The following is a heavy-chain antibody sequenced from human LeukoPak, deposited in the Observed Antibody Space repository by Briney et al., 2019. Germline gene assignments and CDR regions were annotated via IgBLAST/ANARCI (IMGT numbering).Heavy chain of an antibody. CDR1: GGSISSYS. Sequence: SETLSLSCTVSGGSISSYSWSWIRQPPGKGLEWIGYIHYSGSTNYNPSLESRVTISVDTSKNQFSLKLSSVTAADTAVYYCAAGGHGIGYHFDYWGQGTLVTVSS. D-gene: IGHD1-26*01. CDR2: IHYSGST. V-gene: IGHV4-59*08. J-gene: IGHJ4*02. CDR3: AAGGHGIGYHFDY.